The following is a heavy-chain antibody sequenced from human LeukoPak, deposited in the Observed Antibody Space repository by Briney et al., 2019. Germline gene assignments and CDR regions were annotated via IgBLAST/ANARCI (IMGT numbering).Heavy chain of an antibody. J-gene: IGHJ4*02. CDR1: GFTFSSYA. Sequence: GGSLRLSCAASGFTFSSYAMSWVRQAPRKGLEWVSVVSGSGSSTDYADSVKGRFTISRDNSKNTLSLQMDSLRAEDTAVYYCVKLRGIYLDFDYWGQGTLVTVSS. V-gene: IGHV3-23*01. D-gene: IGHD1-26*01. CDR3: VKLRGIYLDFDY. CDR2: VSGSGSST.